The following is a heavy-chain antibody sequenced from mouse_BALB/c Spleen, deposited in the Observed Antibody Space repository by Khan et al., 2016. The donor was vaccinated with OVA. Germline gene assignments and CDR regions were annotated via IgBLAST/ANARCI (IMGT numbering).Heavy chain of an antibody. CDR1: GFSITNDYA. CDR3: ASGRLLLRYPDYFDY. CDR2: ISYSSST. Sequence: EVQLLESGPGLLKPSQSLSLTCTVSGFSITNDYAYNWLRQFPGNIVWWIAFISYSSSTTYNPSLRSRISITRYTSKNQFLLQLNSVTTDHTDTYYCASGRLLLRYPDYFDYWGQGTTLTVSS. D-gene: IGHD1-1*01. J-gene: IGHJ2*01. V-gene: IGHV3-2*02.